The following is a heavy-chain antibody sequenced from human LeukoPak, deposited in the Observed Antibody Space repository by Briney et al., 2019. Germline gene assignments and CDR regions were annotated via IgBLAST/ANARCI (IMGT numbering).Heavy chain of an antibody. CDR2: IYTSGST. J-gene: IGHJ6*03. CDR3: AREIRVRYYYYMDV. Sequence: PSETLSLTCTVSGGSISSYYWSWIRQSAGKGLEWIGRIYTSGSTNYNPSLKSRVTMSVDTSKNQFSLKLSSVTAADTAVYYCAREIRVRYYYYMDVWGKGTTVTVSS. D-gene: IGHD4-11*01. V-gene: IGHV4-4*07. CDR1: GGSISSYY.